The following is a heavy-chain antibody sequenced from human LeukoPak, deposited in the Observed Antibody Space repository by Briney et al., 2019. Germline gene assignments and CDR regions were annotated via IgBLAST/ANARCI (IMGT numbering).Heavy chain of an antibody. Sequence: PGGSLRLSCAASGFTFSSYAMSWVSQAPGKGLEWVSAISGSGGSTYYADSVKGRFTISRDNSKNTLYLQMNSLRAEDTAVYYCANEILHYYGSGSYYPSAFDSWGQGTMVTVSS. V-gene: IGHV3-23*01. CDR2: ISGSGGST. D-gene: IGHD3-10*01. J-gene: IGHJ3*02. CDR1: GFTFSSYA. CDR3: ANEILHYYGSGSYYPSAFDS.